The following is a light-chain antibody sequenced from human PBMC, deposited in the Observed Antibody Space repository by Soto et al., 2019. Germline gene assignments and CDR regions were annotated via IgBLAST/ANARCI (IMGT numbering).Light chain of an antibody. CDR2: DVT. CDR3: SSYTTSSSYV. V-gene: IGLV2-14*01. Sequence: QSALTQPASVSGSPGQSITISCTGTSSDVGGYIYVSWYQQHPGKAPKLMIYDVTSRPSGVSYRFSGSKSGNTAPLTISGLQAEDEADYYCSSYTTSSSYVFGTGTKGTVL. J-gene: IGLJ1*01. CDR1: SSDVGGYIY.